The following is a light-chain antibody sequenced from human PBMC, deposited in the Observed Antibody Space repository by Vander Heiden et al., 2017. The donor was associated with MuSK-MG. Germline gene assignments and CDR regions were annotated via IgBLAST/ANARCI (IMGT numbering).Light chain of an antibody. Sequence: DIQMTQSPSSLSASIGDRVTITCLASQSISSYLNWYQQKPGKAPKLLIYASSSLQSGVPSRFSGSGSGTDFTFTIATLLPEDFATYYCQQSYSTPRTFGQGTKVEIK. V-gene: IGKV1-39*01. CDR2: ASS. J-gene: IGKJ1*01. CDR3: QQSYSTPRT. CDR1: QSISSY.